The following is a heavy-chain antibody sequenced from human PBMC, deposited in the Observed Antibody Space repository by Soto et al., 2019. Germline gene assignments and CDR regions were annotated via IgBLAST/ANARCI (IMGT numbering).Heavy chain of an antibody. D-gene: IGHD4-17*01. Sequence: ASVNVSCKTSVYTFTSYGISWVRQAPGQGLEWMGWISAYNGNTNYAQKLQGRVTMTTDTSTSTAYMELRSLRSDDTAVYYCAREGGTSVTTYYFEYWGQGTLVTVSS. J-gene: IGHJ4*02. CDR2: ISAYNGNT. CDR3: AREGGTSVTTYYFEY. CDR1: VYTFTSYG. V-gene: IGHV1-18*01.